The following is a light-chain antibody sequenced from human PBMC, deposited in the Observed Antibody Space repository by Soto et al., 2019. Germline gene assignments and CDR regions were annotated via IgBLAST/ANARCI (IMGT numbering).Light chain of an antibody. CDR1: SSDVCRYNY. J-gene: IGLJ1*01. Sequence: QSALTQPASVSGSPGQSIAISCTGTSSDVCRYNYVSWYQQHPGKAPKLMIYEVSNRPSGVSNRFSGSKSGNTASLTISGLQAEDEADYYCSAYTTTSTTLYVFGSGTKLTVL. CDR3: SAYTTTSTTLYV. CDR2: EVS. V-gene: IGLV2-14*01.